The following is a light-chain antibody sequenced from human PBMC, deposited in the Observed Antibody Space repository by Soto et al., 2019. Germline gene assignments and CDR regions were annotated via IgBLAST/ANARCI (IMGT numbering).Light chain of an antibody. CDR1: QSVSGW. V-gene: IGKV1-5*03. Sequence: IQSIPSPSTMSASLGSPFTITGLASQSVSGWLAWYQQKPGKATKLLIYKASTLKSGVPSRFSGSGSGTEFTLTISSLQPDDFATYYYQRYNSYPWTVGQGTKVEIK. CDR3: QRYNSYPWT. CDR2: KAS. J-gene: IGKJ1*01.